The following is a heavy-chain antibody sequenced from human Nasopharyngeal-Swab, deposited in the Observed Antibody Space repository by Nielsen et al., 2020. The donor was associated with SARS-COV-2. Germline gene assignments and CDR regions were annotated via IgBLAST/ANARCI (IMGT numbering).Heavy chain of an antibody. CDR1: GYTFPRYG. CDR3: ARAEVDEDAFDI. V-gene: IGHV1-18*04. D-gene: IGHD2-15*01. J-gene: IGHJ3*02. CDR2: ISSYNGNT. Sequence: ASVKVSCKASGYTFPRYGISWVRQAPGQGLEWMGWISSYNGNTNYAQKLQGRVTMTTDTSTSTAYMALRSLRSDDTAVYYCARAEVDEDAFDIWGQGTMVTVSS.